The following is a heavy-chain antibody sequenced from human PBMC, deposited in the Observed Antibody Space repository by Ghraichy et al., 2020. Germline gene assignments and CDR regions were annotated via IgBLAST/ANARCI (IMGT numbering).Heavy chain of an antibody. D-gene: IGHD3-22*01. V-gene: IGHV2-26*01. CDR1: GFSLSNARMG. CDR2: IFSNDVK. Sequence: SGPTLVKPTETLTLTCTVSGFSLSNARMGVSWIRQPPGKALEWLAHIFSNDVKSYSTSLKSRLTISKDTSKSQVVLTMTNMDPVDTATYYCARYYYDSRGFRLDYWGQGTLVTVSS. J-gene: IGHJ4*02. CDR3: ARYYYDSRGFRLDY.